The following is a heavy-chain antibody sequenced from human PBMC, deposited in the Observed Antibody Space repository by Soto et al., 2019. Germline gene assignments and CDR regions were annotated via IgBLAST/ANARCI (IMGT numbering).Heavy chain of an antibody. D-gene: IGHD3-10*01. CDR2: ISVYNGNT. CDR1: GYTFSNYP. Sequence: ASVKVSCKASGYTFSNYPISWVRQAPGQGLEWMGWISVYNGNTKSAEKFQGRVTMTTDTSTSTAYMELRSLSSDDTALYYCARDGRITVIRGPLPFDSWG. J-gene: IGHJ5*01. V-gene: IGHV1-18*01. CDR3: ARDGRITVIRGPLPFDS.